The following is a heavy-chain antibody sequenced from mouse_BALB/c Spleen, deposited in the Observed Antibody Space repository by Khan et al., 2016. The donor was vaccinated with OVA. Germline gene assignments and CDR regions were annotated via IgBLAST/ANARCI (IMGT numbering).Heavy chain of an antibody. CDR3: AREWAAWFPY. CDR2: IYPGSDNT. V-gene: IGHV1-77*01. CDR1: GYTFTDYS. Sequence: QVQLKQSGAELVRPGASVTLSCKASGYTFTDYSINWMRQRTGQGLEWIGEIYPGSDNTYYNEKFKGKATLTADKSSSTAYMQLSSLTSEDSAVYFCAREWAAWFPYWGQGTLATVSA. J-gene: IGHJ3*01.